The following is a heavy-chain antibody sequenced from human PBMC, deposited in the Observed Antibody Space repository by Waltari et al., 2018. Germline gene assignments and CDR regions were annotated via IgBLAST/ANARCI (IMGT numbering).Heavy chain of an antibody. V-gene: IGHV4-59*01. D-gene: IGHD3-3*01. CDR3: ARGIGVIVMPYFDS. J-gene: IGHJ4*02. Sequence: QMKLQESGPGLVKPSETLSLTCTVSGGSTRSFYWSWIRQTPGKGLEWIGYIYFTGSTIYNPSRKRRVAMSRDSSKNQCCLNLSSVTTADTAVYYCARGIGVIVMPYFDSWGQGTLVTVSS. CDR1: GGSTRSFY. CDR2: IYFTGST.